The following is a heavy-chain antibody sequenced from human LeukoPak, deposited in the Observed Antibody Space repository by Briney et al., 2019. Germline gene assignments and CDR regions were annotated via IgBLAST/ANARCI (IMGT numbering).Heavy chain of an antibody. D-gene: IGHD3-9*01. V-gene: IGHV3-74*01. Sequence: PGGSLRLSCAASGFTFRSYWMHWVRQAPGKGLEWVSRVIRDGSFTNYADSVKGRFTISRDNARNTVFLQMNSLRAEDTAVYYCARDFDMGITPGDDFDFWGQGTLVTVSS. CDR1: GFTFRSYW. J-gene: IGHJ4*02. CDR3: ARDFDMGITPGDDFDF. CDR2: VIRDGSFT.